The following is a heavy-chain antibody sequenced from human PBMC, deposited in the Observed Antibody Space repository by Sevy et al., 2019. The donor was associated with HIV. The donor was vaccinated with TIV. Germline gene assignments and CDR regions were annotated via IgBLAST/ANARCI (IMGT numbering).Heavy chain of an antibody. V-gene: IGHV3-30*02. D-gene: IGHD4-17*01. Sequence: GGSLRLSCEVSGSTFKNHGMHWVRQAPGKGLEWLAAIRSDDTAVDYAASVKGRFTISRDIFKNTLYLQMNSLRVEDTAVYYCAKWSSDYPLYYCDFWGQGTLVTVSS. J-gene: IGHJ4*02. CDR1: GSTFKNHG. CDR2: IRSDDTAV. CDR3: AKWSSDYPLYYCDF.